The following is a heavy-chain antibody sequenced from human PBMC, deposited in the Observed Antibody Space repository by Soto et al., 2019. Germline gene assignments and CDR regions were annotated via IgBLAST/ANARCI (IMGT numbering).Heavy chain of an antibody. D-gene: IGHD3-16*01. Sequence: SLRLSCAASGFTFSSYAMHWVRQAPGKGLEYVSAITSNGGNTDYASSVKGRFTISRDNSKNTLYLQMGSLRAEDMAVYYCARRIQFGYGMDVWGQGTTVTVSS. CDR1: GFTFSSYA. J-gene: IGHJ6*02. V-gene: IGHV3-64*01. CDR2: ITSNGGNT. CDR3: ARRIQFGYGMDV.